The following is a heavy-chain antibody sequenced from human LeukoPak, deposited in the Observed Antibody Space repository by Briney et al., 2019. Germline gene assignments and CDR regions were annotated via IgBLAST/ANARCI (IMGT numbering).Heavy chain of an antibody. CDR2: INHSGST. V-gene: IGHV4-34*01. CDR1: GGSFSGCY. D-gene: IGHD3-10*01. CDR3: ARGPRSGGSGSYYYY. Sequence: SETLSLTCAVYGGSFSGCYWSWIRQPPGKGLEWIGEINHSGSTNQNPSLKSRVTISVDTSKNQFSLKLSSVTAADTAVYYCARGPRSGGSGSYYYYWGQGTLVTVSS. J-gene: IGHJ4*02.